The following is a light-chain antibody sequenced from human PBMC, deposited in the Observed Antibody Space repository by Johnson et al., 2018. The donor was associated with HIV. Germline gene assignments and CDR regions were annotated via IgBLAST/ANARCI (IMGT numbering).Light chain of an antibody. J-gene: IGLJ1*01. V-gene: IGLV1-51*02. CDR3: GTWDSSLSARYV. Sequence: QSVLTQPPSVSAAPGQKVTISCSGSSSNIGDNYVSWYRHLPGTAPKLLIYENNKRPSGIPDRFSGSKSGTSATLGITGLQTGDEADYYCGTWDSSLSARYVFGTGTKVTVL. CDR2: ENN. CDR1: SSNIGDNY.